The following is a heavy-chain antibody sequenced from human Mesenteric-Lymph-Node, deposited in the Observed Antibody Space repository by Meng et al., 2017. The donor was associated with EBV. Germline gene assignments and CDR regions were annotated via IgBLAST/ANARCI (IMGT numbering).Heavy chain of an antibody. V-gene: IGHV4-34*01. J-gene: IGHJ4*02. CDR3: ARSYSNFQFFDS. CDR1: GGSFSAYY. CDR2: INDSGST. D-gene: IGHD4-11*01. Sequence: LQQWRAGLLKSSETLSLTCAVSGGSFSAYYWSWIRQPPGKGLEWIGEINDSGSTNYNPSLKSRVTISLDTSNKHFSLKLSSVTAADAAVYYCARSYSNFQFFDSWGQGTLVTVSS.